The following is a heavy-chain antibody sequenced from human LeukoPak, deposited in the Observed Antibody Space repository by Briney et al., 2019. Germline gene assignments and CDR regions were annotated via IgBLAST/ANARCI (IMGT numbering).Heavy chain of an antibody. CDR1: GYTFTGYY. CDR2: INPSGGST. D-gene: IGHD3-22*01. CDR3: ARGGRDYHDSSGFY. J-gene: IGHJ4*02. V-gene: IGHV1-46*01. Sequence: GSVKVSCKASGYTFTGYYIHWVRQAPGQGLEWMGVINPSGGSTSYAQKFQGRVKMTRDTSTRTVYMELYSLRSEDTAVYYCARGGRDYHDSSGFYWGQGTLVTVSS.